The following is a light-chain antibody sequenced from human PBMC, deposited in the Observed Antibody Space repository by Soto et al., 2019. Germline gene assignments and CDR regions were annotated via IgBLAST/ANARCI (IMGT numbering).Light chain of an antibody. J-gene: IGKJ1*01. CDR2: GAS. CDR3: QQNHNYPRT. CDR1: QDISDD. Sequence: AIQMTQYPSSLSASVGDRVTITCRASQDISDDVGWYQQTPGKAPKLLISGASRLQSGVPSRFSGSGSGAAFTLTITSLRPEDSATYYCQQNHNYPRTFGQGTKVDIK. V-gene: IGKV1-6*01.